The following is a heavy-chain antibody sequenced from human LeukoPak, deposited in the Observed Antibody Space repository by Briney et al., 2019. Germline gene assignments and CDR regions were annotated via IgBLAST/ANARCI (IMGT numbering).Heavy chain of an antibody. Sequence: ASVKVSCKASGYTFTGYNMYWVRQAPGQGLEWMGIINPSGGSTSYAQKFQGRVTMTRDTSTSTVYMELSSLRSEDTAVYYCARYIYGYLHYWGQGTLVTVSS. J-gene: IGHJ4*02. D-gene: IGHD5-18*01. V-gene: IGHV1-46*01. CDR2: INPSGGST. CDR3: ARYIYGYLHY. CDR1: GYTFTGYN.